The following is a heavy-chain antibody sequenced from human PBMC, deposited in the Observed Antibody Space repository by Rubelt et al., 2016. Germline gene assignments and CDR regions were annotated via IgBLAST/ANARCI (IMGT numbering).Heavy chain of an antibody. D-gene: IGHD2-8*01. CDR3: ASNRAYCSNGVCRTTFDY. V-gene: IGHV4-39*01. J-gene: IGHJ4*02. Sequence: GPGLVKPSETLSLTCTVSGGSISSSSYYWGWIRQPPGKGLEWIGSIYYSGSTYYNPSLKSRVTISVDTSKNQFSLKLSSVTAADTAVYYCASNRAYCSNGVCRTTFDYWGQGTLVSVSS. CDR2: IYYSGST. CDR1: GGSISSSSYY.